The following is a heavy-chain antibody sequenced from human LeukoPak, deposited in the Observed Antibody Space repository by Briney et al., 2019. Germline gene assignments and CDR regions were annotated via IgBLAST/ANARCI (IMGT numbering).Heavy chain of an antibody. J-gene: IGHJ3*02. Sequence: SVEVSCKASGGTFSSYAISWVRQAPGQGLEWMGGIIPIFGTANYAQKFQGRVTITADESTSTAYMELSSLRSEDTAVYYCAILRSPYSSSWPETFDIWGQGTMVTVSS. V-gene: IGHV1-69*13. D-gene: IGHD6-13*01. CDR3: AILRSPYSSSWPETFDI. CDR1: GGTFSSYA. CDR2: IIPIFGTA.